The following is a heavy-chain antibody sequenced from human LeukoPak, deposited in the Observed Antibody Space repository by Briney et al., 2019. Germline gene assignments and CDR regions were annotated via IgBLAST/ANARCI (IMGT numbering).Heavy chain of an antibody. D-gene: IGHD3-22*01. CDR2: ISSSSSTI. CDR1: GFTFSSYS. V-gene: IGHV3-48*01. J-gene: IGHJ5*02. Sequence: GGSLRLSCAASGFTFSSYSMNWVRQAPGKGLEWVSYISSSSSTIYYADSVKGRFTISRDNAKNSLYLQMNSLRAEDTAVYYCASRESSAYRLNWFDPWGQGTLVTVSS. CDR3: ASRESSAYRLNWFDP.